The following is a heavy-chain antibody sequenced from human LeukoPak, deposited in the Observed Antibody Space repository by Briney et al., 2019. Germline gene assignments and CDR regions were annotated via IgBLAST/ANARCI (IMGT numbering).Heavy chain of an antibody. CDR1: GGSFSGYY. J-gene: IGHJ6*04. D-gene: IGHD5-12*01. Sequence: SETLSLTCAVYGGSFSGYYWSWIRQPPGKGLEWIGEINHSGSTNYNPSLKSRATISVDTSKNQFSLKLSSVTAADTAVYYCARFRRIVATIGYYYYYGMDVWGKGTTVTVSS. CDR2: INHSGST. V-gene: IGHV4-34*01. CDR3: ARFRRIVATIGYYYYYGMDV.